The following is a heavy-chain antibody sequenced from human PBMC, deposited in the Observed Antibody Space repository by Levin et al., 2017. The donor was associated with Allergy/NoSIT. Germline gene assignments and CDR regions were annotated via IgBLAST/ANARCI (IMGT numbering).Heavy chain of an antibody. V-gene: IGHV1-24*01. J-gene: IGHJ4*02. CDR2: FDPEDGET. CDR1: GYTLTELS. CDR3: ATLAYGSGSYYYFDY. Sequence: ASVKVSCKVSGYTLTELSMHWVRQAPGKGLEWMGGFDPEDGETIYAQKFQGRVTMTEDTSTDTAYMELSSLRSEDTAVYYCATLAYGSGSYYYFDYWGQGTLVTVSS. D-gene: IGHD3-10*01.